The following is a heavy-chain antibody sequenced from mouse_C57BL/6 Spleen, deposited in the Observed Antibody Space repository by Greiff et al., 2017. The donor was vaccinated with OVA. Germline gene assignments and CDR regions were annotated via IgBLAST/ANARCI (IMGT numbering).Heavy chain of an antibody. V-gene: IGHV1-80*01. CDR1: GYAFSSYW. D-gene: IGHD1-1*01. Sequence: QVQLKESGAELVKPGASVKISCKASGYAFSSYWMNWVQQRPGKGLEWIGQIYTGDGDTNYNGKFKGKATLTADKSSSTAYMQLSSLTSEDSAVYFCARDYGSPYYFDYWGQGTTLTVSS. CDR3: ARDYGSPYYFDY. J-gene: IGHJ2*01. CDR2: IYTGDGDT.